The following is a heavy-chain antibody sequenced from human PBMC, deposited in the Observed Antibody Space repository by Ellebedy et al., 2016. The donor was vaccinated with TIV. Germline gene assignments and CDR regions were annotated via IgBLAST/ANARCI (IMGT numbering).Heavy chain of an antibody. CDR2: FDPEDGET. V-gene: IGHV1-24*01. J-gene: IGHJ4*02. CDR3: ATGEQWLAYFDY. CDR1: GYTLTELS. D-gene: IGHD6-19*01. Sequence: ASVKVSCKVSGYTLTELSMHWVRQAPGKGLEWMGGFDPEDGETIYAQKFQGRVTMTEDTSTDTAYMELSSLRSEDTAVYYCATGEQWLAYFDYWGQGTLVTVSS.